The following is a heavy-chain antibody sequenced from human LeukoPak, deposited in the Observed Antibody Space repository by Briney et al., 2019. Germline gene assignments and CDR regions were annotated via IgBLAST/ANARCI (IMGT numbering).Heavy chain of an antibody. CDR1: GFTFDDYG. D-gene: IGHD2-2*01. Sequence: GGSLRLSCAASGFTFDDYGMSWVRQAPGKGQEWVSGINWNGGSTGYADSVKGRFTISRDNAKNSLYLQMNSLRAEDTALYYCARALGYCSSTSCPFDYWGQGTLVTVSS. CDR3: ARALGYCSSTSCPFDY. CDR2: INWNGGST. V-gene: IGHV3-20*04. J-gene: IGHJ4*02.